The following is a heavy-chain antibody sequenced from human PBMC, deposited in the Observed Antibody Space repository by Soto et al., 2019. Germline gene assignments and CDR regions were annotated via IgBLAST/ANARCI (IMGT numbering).Heavy chain of an antibody. CDR3: ARGEVAGSPNDY. CDR2: IYYSGST. V-gene: IGHV4-59*01. D-gene: IGHD6-19*01. CDR1: GGSISSYY. Sequence: SETLSLTCTVSGGSISSYYWSWIRQPPGKGLEWIGYIYYSGSTNYNPSLKSRVTISVDTSKDQFSLKLSSVTAADTAVYYCARGEVAGSPNDYWGQGTLVTVSS. J-gene: IGHJ4*02.